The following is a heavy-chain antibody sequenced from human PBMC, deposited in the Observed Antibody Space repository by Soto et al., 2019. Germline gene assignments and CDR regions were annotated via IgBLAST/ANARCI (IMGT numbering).Heavy chain of an antibody. CDR1: GFSLNSRGMS. J-gene: IGHJ4*02. V-gene: IGHV2-70*01. CDR3: ARESEDLTSNFDY. Sequence: SGPTLVNPTQTLTLTCVFSGFSLNSRGMSVSWIRQPPGKALEWLALIDWDDDVYYNTSLKTRLTISRDTSKNLVVLIMTHMDPLDTATYYCARESEDLTSNFDYWGQGTLVTVSS. CDR2: IDWDDDV.